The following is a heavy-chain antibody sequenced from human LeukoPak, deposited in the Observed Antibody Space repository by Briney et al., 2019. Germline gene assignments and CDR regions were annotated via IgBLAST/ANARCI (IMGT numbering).Heavy chain of an antibody. J-gene: IGHJ5*02. CDR1: GVTFSKYS. CDR2: VRFDTSQI. V-gene: IGHV3-30*02. CDR3: AREMLAAVAAQS. D-gene: IGHD6-19*01. Sequence: GGSLRLSCATSGVTFSKYSMQWVRQAPGKGLEWVAFVRFDTSQIYYADSVKGRFTISRDNSKSTLYLQMDSLRAEDTAVYYCAREMLAAVAAQSWGQGTLVTDSS.